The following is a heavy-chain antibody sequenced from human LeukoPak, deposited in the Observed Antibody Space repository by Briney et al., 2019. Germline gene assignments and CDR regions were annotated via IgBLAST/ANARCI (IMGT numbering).Heavy chain of an antibody. CDR2: ISFDGSSK. Sequence: GRSLRLSCAASGFTFSNYDMHWVRQAPGRGLEWVTIISFDGSSKYYADSVKGRFTISRDNSKNTLYLQMNSLRAEDTATYYCVNVAGLRVVGVPTYWGQGTLVTVSS. CDR1: GFTFSNYD. V-gene: IGHV3-30*18. D-gene: IGHD1-26*01. CDR3: VNVAGLRVVGVPTY. J-gene: IGHJ4*02.